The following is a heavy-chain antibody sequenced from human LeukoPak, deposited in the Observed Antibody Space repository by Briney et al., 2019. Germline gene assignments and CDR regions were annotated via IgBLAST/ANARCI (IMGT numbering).Heavy chain of an antibody. Sequence: SVKVSCKASGGTFSSYAISWVRQAPGQGLEWMGGIIPIFGTANYAQKFQGRVTITTDESTSTAYMELSSLRSEDTAVYCCARANMATISAFDIWGQGTMVTVSS. V-gene: IGHV1-69*05. CDR3: ARANMATISAFDI. CDR2: IIPIFGTA. J-gene: IGHJ3*02. D-gene: IGHD5-24*01. CDR1: GGTFSSYA.